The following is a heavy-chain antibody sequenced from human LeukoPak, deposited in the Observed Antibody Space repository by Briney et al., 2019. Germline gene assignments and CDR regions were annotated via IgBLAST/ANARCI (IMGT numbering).Heavy chain of an antibody. CDR3: ARDLQWLRYFDY. V-gene: IGHV4-31*03. Sequence: SETLSLTCTVSGGPISSGGYYWSWIRQHPGKGLEWIGYIYYSGSTYYNPSLKSRVTISVDTSKNQFSLKLSSVTAADTTVYYCARDLQWLRYFDYWGQGTLVTVSS. J-gene: IGHJ4*02. CDR1: GGPISSGGYY. D-gene: IGHD5-12*01. CDR2: IYYSGST.